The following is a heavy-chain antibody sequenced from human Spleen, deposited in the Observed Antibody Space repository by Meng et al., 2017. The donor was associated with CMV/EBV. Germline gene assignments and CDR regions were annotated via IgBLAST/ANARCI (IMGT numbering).Heavy chain of an antibody. CDR1: GSFSGYY. V-gene: IGHV4-34*01. J-gene: IGHJ4*02. CDR2: INHSGST. CDR3: AKILGYCSGGSCLDPDY. Sequence: GSFSGYYWSWIRPPPGKGLEWIGEINHSGSTNYNPSLKSRVTISVDTSKNQFSLKLSSVTAADTAVYYCAKILGYCSGGSCLDPDYWGQGTLVTVSS. D-gene: IGHD2-15*01.